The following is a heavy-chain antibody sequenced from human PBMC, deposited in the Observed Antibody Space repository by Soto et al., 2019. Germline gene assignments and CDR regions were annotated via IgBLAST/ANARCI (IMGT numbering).Heavy chain of an antibody. CDR1: GYSFSSNR. J-gene: IGHJ3*02. D-gene: IGHD3-3*01. V-gene: IGHV5-51*01. CDR2: IWPGGSGSDI. CDR3: ARRPQGYDCWNAHVDI. Sequence: GEPLKISCKCAGYSFSSNRIAWVRQLPGKGLQWMGIIWPGGSGSDIRYSPSFQGQVTISADKSVSTVYLQCSSLKASDTAMYYLARRPQGYDCWNAHVDIWHQRTMVTVSS.